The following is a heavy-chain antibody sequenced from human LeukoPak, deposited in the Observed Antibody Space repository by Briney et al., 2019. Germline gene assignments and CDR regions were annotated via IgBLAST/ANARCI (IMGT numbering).Heavy chain of an antibody. V-gene: IGHV3-30*18. CDR3: AKGLNSGLYGKSFDL. CDR1: GFAFSAYG. Sequence: GGSLRLSCAASGFAFSAYGMHWVRQAPGKGLEWVAVLSYDGTNGYYAGSLKGRLTISRENSKNTLDLQMNSLRTEDTAVYYGAKGLNSGLYGKSFDLWGQGTLATVSS. J-gene: IGHJ4*02. CDR2: LSYDGTNG. D-gene: IGHD6-19*01.